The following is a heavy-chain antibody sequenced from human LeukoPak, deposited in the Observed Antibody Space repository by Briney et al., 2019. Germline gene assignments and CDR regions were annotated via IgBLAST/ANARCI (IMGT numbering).Heavy chain of an antibody. J-gene: IGHJ4*02. CDR1: GGSISSGSYY. V-gene: IGHV4-61*02. CDR2: IYTSEST. CDR3: ARAPEQQLARKGYFDY. D-gene: IGHD6-13*01. Sequence: SETLSLTCTVSGGSISSGSYYWSWIRQPAGKGLEWIGRIYTSESTNYNPSLKSRVTISVDTSKNQFSLKLSSVTAADTAVYYCARAPEQQLARKGYFDYWGQGTLVTVSS.